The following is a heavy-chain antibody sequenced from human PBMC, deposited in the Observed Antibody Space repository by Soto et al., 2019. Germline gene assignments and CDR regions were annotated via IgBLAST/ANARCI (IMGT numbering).Heavy chain of an antibody. CDR1: GGSISSGGYY. Sequence: QVQLQESGPGLVKPSQTLSLTCTVSGGSISSGGYYWSWIRQHPGQGLEWIGYIYYSGSTYYNPSLNSRVTISVDTSKNQFSLKLSSVTAADTAGYYCARVRDTAMVSRPFDYWGQGTLVTVSS. D-gene: IGHD5-18*01. CDR2: IYYSGST. CDR3: ARVRDTAMVSRPFDY. V-gene: IGHV4-31*03. J-gene: IGHJ4*02.